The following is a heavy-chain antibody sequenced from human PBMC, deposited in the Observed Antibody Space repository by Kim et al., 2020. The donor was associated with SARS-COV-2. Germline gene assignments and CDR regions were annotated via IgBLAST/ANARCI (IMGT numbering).Heavy chain of an antibody. D-gene: IGHD3-10*01. CDR3: RARHSAYGFDH. CDR1: GLPFSGYE. V-gene: IGHV3-48*03. CDR2: ISGSSSTI. Sequence: GGSLRLSCVVSGLPFSGYELNWVRQAPAKGPESIPYISGSSSTIYSADPVKGRFTISRDNTKNPLYLQMNSLRADDMAVHYCRARHSAYGFDHWVTGPL. J-gene: IGHJ1*01.